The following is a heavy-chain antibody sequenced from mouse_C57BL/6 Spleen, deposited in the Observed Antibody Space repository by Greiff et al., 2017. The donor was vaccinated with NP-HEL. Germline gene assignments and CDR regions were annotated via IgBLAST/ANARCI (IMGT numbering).Heavy chain of an antibody. CDR1: GYTFTNYW. V-gene: IGHV1-63*01. D-gene: IGHD1-1*01. Sequence: QVQLQQSGAELVRPGTSVKMSCKASGYTFTNYWIGWAKQRPGHGLEWIGDIYPGGGYTNYNEKFKGKATLTADKSSSTAYMQFSSLTSEDSAIYYCARSLAGVGEDYAMDYWGQGTSVTVSS. CDR2: IYPGGGYT. CDR3: ARSLAGVGEDYAMDY. J-gene: IGHJ4*01.